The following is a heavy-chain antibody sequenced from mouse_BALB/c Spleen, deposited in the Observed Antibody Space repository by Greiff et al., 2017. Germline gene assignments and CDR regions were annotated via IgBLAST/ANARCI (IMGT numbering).Heavy chain of an antibody. V-gene: IGHV1-55*01. CDR3: ARMRDEGDYAMDY. CDR1: GYNFTSYW. D-gene: IGHD3-3*01. CDR2: IYPGSGST. Sequence: VKLQQPGAELVKPGTSVKLSCKASGYNFTSYWINWVKLRPGQGLEWIGDIYPGSGSTNYNEKFKSKATLTVDTSSSTAYMQLSSLASEDSALYYCARMRDEGDYAMDYWGQGTSVTVSS. J-gene: IGHJ4*01.